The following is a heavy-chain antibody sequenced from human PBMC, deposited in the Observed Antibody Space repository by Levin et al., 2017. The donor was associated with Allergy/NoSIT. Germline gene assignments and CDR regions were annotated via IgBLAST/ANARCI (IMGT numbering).Heavy chain of an antibody. Sequence: GGSLRLSCKASGYTFSTYDINWVRQAPGQGLEWMGWLSPRSGDTGYTQKFQGRVTMAMDTSINTVYLELSSLRSEDTAVYYCVRVTSGRLDFDYWGQGTLVTVSS. CDR1: GYTFSTYD. CDR2: LSPRSGDT. D-gene: IGHD6-19*01. V-gene: IGHV1-8*01. CDR3: VRVTSGRLDFDY. J-gene: IGHJ4*02.